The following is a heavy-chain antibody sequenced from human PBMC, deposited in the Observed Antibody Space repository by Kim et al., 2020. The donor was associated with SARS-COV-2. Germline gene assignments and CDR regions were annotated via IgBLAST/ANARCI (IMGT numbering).Heavy chain of an antibody. Sequence: GESLKISCKGSGYNFPSYWIAWVRQMPGKGLEWMGIIYPGDSDTRYSPSFQGQVTISADKSISTAYLQWTGLKASDSAMYYCARLSNGWPPFFVYWGRGTLVTVSS. CDR3: ARLSNGWPPFFVY. CDR1: GYNFPSYW. CDR2: IYPGDSDT. D-gene: IGHD6-19*01. J-gene: IGHJ4*02. V-gene: IGHV5-51*01.